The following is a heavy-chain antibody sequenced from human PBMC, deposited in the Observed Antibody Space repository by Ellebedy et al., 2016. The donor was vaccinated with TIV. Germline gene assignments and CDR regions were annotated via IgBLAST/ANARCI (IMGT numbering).Heavy chain of an antibody. CDR2: ISSSGSTI. D-gene: IGHD2-21*01. Sequence: GESLKISXAASGFTFSSYWMSWVRQAPGKGLEWVSYISSSGSTIYYADSVKGRFTISRDNAKNSLYLQMNSLRAEDTAVYYCARYCGGDCLYYYYMDVWGKGTTVTVSS. CDR3: ARYCGGDCLYYYYMDV. CDR1: GFTFSSYW. V-gene: IGHV3-48*04. J-gene: IGHJ6*03.